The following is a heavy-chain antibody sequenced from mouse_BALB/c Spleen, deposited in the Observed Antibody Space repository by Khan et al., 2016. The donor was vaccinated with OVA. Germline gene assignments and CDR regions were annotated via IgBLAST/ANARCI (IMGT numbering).Heavy chain of an antibody. D-gene: IGHD1-3*01. CDR3: VRGSGNSRFAY. V-gene: IGHV1S137*01. Sequence: QVQLQQSGAELVRPGVSVKISCKGSGYTFTDFAIHWVKQSHAKSLEWIGVISTYYGDADYNQKFKGKATMTVDKSSSTAFVELARLNPEDSANYYFVRGSGNSRFAYWGQGTLVTVSA. CDR1: GYTFTDFA. J-gene: IGHJ3*01. CDR2: ISTYYGDA.